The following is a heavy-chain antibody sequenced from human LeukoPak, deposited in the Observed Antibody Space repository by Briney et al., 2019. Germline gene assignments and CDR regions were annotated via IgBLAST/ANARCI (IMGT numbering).Heavy chain of an antibody. D-gene: IGHD1-26*01. J-gene: IGHJ3*02. CDR2: TNPGDSDT. V-gene: IGHV5-51*01. Sequence: GESLKISCQGAGYNFANYWIAWGRQMPGKGLEWVGITNPGDSDTIYSPSFEAQVTISADKSISSAFLHWSPMKASDTAMYYCARPGATRRGHDAFDIWGQGTMVTVSS. CDR3: ARPGATRRGHDAFDI. CDR1: GYNFANYW.